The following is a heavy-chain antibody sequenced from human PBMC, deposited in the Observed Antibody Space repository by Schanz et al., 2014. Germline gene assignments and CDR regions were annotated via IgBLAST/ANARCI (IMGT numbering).Heavy chain of an antibody. CDR1: GFTFSDYS. CDR3: AKGRFGELSAFDI. V-gene: IGHV3-48*04. Sequence: EVQLVESGGGWVQPGGSLRLSCAASGFTFSDYSMNWVRQAPGKGPEWVSYIGNGGVTIYYADSVKGRFTISRDNSKNSLYLQMNSLRAEDTAVYYCAKGRFGELSAFDIWGQGTMVTVSS. D-gene: IGHD3-10*01. CDR2: IGNGGVTI. J-gene: IGHJ3*02.